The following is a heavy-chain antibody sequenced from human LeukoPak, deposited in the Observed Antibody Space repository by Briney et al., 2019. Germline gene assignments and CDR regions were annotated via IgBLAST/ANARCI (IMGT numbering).Heavy chain of an antibody. J-gene: IGHJ6*02. D-gene: IGHD3-22*01. V-gene: IGHV4-34*01. CDR1: GGSFSGYY. CDR3: ARQAGYYDSSGYPEIYGMDV. CDR2: IYYSGST. Sequence: SETLSLTCAVYGGSFSGYYWSWIRQPPGKGLEWIGSIYYSGSTYYNPSLKSRVTISVDTSKNQFSLKLSSVTAADTAVYYCARQAGYYDSSGYPEIYGMDVWGQGTTVTVSS.